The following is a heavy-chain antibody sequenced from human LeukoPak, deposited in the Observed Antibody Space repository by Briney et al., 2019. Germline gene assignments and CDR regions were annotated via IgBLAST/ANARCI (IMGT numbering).Heavy chain of an antibody. CDR3: AKGSLKFDY. Sequence: GGSLRLSCAASGFTFSGYAMSWVRQAPGKGLEWVSAISGNGVTTYYADSVQGRFTISRDNSKNILYLQMNSLRAEDTAVYYCAKGSLKFDYWGQGTLVTVSS. CDR1: GFTFSGYA. CDR2: ISGNGVTT. J-gene: IGHJ4*02. V-gene: IGHV3-23*01.